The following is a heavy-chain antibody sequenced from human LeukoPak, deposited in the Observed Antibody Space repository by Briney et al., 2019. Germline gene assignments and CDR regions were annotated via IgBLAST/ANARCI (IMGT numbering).Heavy chain of an antibody. D-gene: IGHD6-19*01. CDR2: ISSSSSYI. J-gene: IGHJ4*02. CDR1: GFTFSAYS. CDR3: ARASSGWAVDLYYFDY. Sequence: GGSLRLSCAASGFTFSAYSMNWVRQAPGKGREWLSSISSSSSYIYYPDSVKGRLTISRDNSKNSLYLQMNRLRAEDTAVYYCARASSGWAVDLYYFDYWGQGTPVTVSS. V-gene: IGHV3-21*01.